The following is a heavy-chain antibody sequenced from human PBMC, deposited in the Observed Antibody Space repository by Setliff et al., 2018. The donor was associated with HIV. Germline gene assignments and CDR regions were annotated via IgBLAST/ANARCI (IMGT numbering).Heavy chain of an antibody. Sequence: SETLSLTCAVYGESFSAYSWTWIRQPAGKGLEWIGRIYTSGSTNYNPSLKSRVTMSVDTSKNQFSLKLSSVTAADTAVYYCARNSITVTTDWFDPWGQGTQVTVSS. CDR1: GESFSAYS. V-gene: IGHV4-59*10. D-gene: IGHD4-17*01. J-gene: IGHJ5*02. CDR3: ARNSITVTTDWFDP. CDR2: IYTSGST.